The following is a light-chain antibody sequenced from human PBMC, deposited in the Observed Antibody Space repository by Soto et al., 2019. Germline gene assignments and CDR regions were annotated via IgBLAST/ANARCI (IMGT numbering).Light chain of an antibody. CDR3: CSYAGSYTWV. J-gene: IGLJ1*01. CDR1: NSDVGAYKF. Sequence: QSALTQPRSVSGSPGQTVTITCTVSNSDVGAYKFVSWLQHNPGEAPKVMIYDVTQRPSGVPDRFSGTKSGNTASLTISGLQAEDEADYYCCSYAGSYTWVFGSGTKVTLL. V-gene: IGLV2-11*01. CDR2: DVT.